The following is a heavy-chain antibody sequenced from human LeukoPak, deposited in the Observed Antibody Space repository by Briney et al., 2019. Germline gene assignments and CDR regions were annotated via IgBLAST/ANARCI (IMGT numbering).Heavy chain of an antibody. CDR2: IYYSGST. D-gene: IGHD1-26*01. V-gene: IGHV4-59*01. CDR1: GGXISSYY. CDR3: ARGMGAPDY. J-gene: IGHJ4*02. Sequence: SETLSLTCTVSGGXISSYYCSWIRQPPGKGLEFIGYIYYSGSTNYNPSLKSRVTISVDTSKNQFSLKLSSVTAADTAVYYCARGMGAPDYWGQGTLVTVSS.